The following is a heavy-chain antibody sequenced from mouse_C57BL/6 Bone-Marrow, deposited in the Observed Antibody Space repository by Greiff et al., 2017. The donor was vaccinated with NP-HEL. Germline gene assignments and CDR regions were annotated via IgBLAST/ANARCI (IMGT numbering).Heavy chain of an antibody. Sequence: QVQLKESGAELARPGASVKLSCKASGYTFTSYGISWVKQRPGQGLEWIGEIYPRSGNTYYNEKFKGKATLTADKSSSTAYMELRSLTSEDSAVYFCARHGAYWGQGTLVTVSA. CDR1: GYTFTSYG. CDR2: IYPRSGNT. CDR3: ARHGAY. V-gene: IGHV1-81*01. J-gene: IGHJ3*01.